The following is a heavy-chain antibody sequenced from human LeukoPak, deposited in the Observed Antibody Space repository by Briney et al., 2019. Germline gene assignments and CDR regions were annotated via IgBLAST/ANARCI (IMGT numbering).Heavy chain of an antibody. D-gene: IGHD3-22*01. CDR1: GGSISSYY. V-gene: IGHV4-59*08. CDR3: ARHQGPAYYYDSSGYPA. CDR2: IYYSGST. J-gene: IGHJ5*02. Sequence: PSETLSLTCTVSGGSISSYYWSWIRQPPGKGLEWIGYIYYSGSTNYNPSLKSRVTISVDTSKNQFSLKLSSVTAADTAVYYCARHQGPAYYYDSSGYPAWGQGTLVTVSS.